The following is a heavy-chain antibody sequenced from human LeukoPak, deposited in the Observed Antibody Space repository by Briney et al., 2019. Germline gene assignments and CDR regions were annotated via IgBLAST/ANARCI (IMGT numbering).Heavy chain of an antibody. Sequence: SETLSLTCTVSGGSINSSNYYWGWIRQPPGKGLEWIGSIYYSGSTYYNPSLKSRASISVDTSKDQFSLKLSSVTAADTAVYYCARHRDSSGWYDFDYWGQGTLVTVSS. CDR1: GGSINSSNYY. CDR2: IYYSGST. V-gene: IGHV4-39*01. J-gene: IGHJ4*02. D-gene: IGHD6-19*01. CDR3: ARHRDSSGWYDFDY.